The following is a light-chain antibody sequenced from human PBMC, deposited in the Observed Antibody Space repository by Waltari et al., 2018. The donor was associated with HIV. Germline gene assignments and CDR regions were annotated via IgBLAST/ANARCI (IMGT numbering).Light chain of an antibody. CDR1: TANIGANF. J-gene: IGLJ2*01. CDR3: SVLDGTLGGGV. Sequence: QSVLTHPPSASGTPGHNVPISCSGGTANIGANFLLWFPQFPGTAPKLLSYRDNMRHSGVSARFSGSKSGTSASLTITGLRSDDEAHYFCSVLDGTLGGGVFGGGTKLTVL. CDR2: RDN. V-gene: IGLV1-47*01.